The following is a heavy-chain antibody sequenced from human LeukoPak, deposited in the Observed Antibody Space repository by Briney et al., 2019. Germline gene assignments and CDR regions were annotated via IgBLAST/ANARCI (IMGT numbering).Heavy chain of an antibody. V-gene: IGHV1-2*02. D-gene: IGHD7-27*01. CDR1: GYTFTGYY. Sequence: ASVKVSCKASGYTFTGYYMHWVRQAPGQGPEWLGWINPNSGGAHFAQNFQGRVTLTRDTSISTVYMEVSRLRSDDTAVYYCARGNWATFDYWGQGTLVTVSS. J-gene: IGHJ4*02. CDR3: ARGNWATFDY. CDR2: INPNSGGA.